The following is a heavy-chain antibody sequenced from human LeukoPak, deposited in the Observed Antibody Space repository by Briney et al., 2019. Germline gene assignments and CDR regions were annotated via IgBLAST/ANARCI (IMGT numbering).Heavy chain of an antibody. Sequence: SETLSLTCTVSGGSISSYYWSWIRQPPGKGLEWIGYIYYSGSTNYNPSLKSRVTISVDTSKNQFSLRLSSVTAADTAVYYCARVSTCGGDCYSDYYYGMDVWGQGTTVTVSS. CDR1: GGSISSYY. CDR3: ARVSTCGGDCYSDYYYGMDV. V-gene: IGHV4-59*01. J-gene: IGHJ6*02. D-gene: IGHD2-21*02. CDR2: IYYSGST.